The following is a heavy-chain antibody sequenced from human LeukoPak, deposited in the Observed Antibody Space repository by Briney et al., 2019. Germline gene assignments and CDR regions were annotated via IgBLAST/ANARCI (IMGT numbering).Heavy chain of an antibody. D-gene: IGHD6-6*01. V-gene: IGHV6-1*01. Sequence: SQTLSLTCAISGDSVSSNSAAWNWIRQSPSRGLEWLGRTYYRSKWYNDYAVSVKSRITINPDTSKNQFSLKLSSVTAADTAVYYCARVGSSSSYYFDYWGQGTLVTVSS. J-gene: IGHJ4*02. CDR2: TYYRSKWYN. CDR3: ARVGSSSSYYFDY. CDR1: GDSVSSNSAA.